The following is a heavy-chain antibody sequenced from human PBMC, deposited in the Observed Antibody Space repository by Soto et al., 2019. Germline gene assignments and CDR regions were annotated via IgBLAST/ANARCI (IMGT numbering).Heavy chain of an antibody. V-gene: IGHV3-21*02. Sequence: EVQVVESGGGLVKPGGSLRLSCSPFGFTFSDHGMNWVRQTPGKGLEWVAFISSKSSLRYYADSVRGRFTISRDNAENSLSLQMNSLRVDATGLYFCARAASHLYFPGGSCFDVWGKGTRVTVS. D-gene: IGHD2-15*01. CDR1: GFTFSDHG. CDR3: ARAASHLYFPGGSCFDV. CDR2: ISSKSSLR. J-gene: IGHJ4*02.